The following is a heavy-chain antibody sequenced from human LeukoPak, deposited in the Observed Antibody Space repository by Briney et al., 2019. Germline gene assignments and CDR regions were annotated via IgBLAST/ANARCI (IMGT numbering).Heavy chain of an antibody. D-gene: IGHD3-3*01. V-gene: IGHV3-23*01. CDR3: AKDGMDYDFDEYYFDY. Sequence: GGSLRLSCAASGFTFSSYAMTWVRQAPGKGLEWVSSITRSGSSTYFTDSVKGRFTISRDNSKNTLYLQMNSLRAEDTAVYYCAKDGMDYDFDEYYFDYWGQGTLVTVSS. CDR1: GFTFSSYA. CDR2: ITRSGSST. J-gene: IGHJ4*02.